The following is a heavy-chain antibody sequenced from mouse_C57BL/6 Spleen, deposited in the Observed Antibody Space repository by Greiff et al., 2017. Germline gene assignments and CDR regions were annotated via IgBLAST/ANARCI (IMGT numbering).Heavy chain of an antibody. Sequence: VQLQQPGAELVRPGSSVKLSCKASGYTFTSYWMDWVKQRPGQGLEWIGNIYPSDSETHYNQKFKDKATLTVDKSSSTAYMQLSSLTSEDSAVYYCTRDYHYFDYWGQGTTLTVSS. D-gene: IGHD2-4*01. V-gene: IGHV1-61*01. CDR1: GYTFTSYW. J-gene: IGHJ2*01. CDR2: IYPSDSET. CDR3: TRDYHYFDY.